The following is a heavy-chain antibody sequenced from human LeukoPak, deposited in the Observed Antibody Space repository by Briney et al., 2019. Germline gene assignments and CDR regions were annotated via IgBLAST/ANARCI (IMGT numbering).Heavy chain of an antibody. D-gene: IGHD6-19*01. J-gene: IGHJ3*02. CDR1: GASIGSYY. Sequence: SETLSLTCTVSGASIGSYYWSWIRQPPGKGLEWIGYIYYGGSANYNPSLKSRVTISVDTSKNHFSLKLSSVTAADTAVYYCARHWDDSSGDAYAFDIWGQGTVVTVSS. V-gene: IGHV4-59*08. CDR2: IYYGGSA. CDR3: ARHWDDSSGDAYAFDI.